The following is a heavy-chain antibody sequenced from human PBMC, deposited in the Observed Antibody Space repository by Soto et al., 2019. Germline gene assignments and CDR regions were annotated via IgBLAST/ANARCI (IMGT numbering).Heavy chain of an antibody. J-gene: IGHJ3*02. Sequence: SETLSLTCAVSGGSISSSNWWSWVRQPPGKGLEWIGEIYHSGSTNYNPSLKSRVTISVDTSKNQFSLKLSSVTAADTAVYYCARNGWKDYDAFDIWGQGTMVTVSS. CDR2: IYHSGST. V-gene: IGHV4-4*02. CDR3: ARNGWKDYDAFDI. CDR1: GGSISSSNW. D-gene: IGHD4-17*01.